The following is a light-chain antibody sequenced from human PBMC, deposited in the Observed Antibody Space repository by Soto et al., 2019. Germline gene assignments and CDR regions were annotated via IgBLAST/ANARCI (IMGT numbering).Light chain of an antibody. CDR3: QSYDSRLSGYV. Sequence: QSVLTQPPSVSGAPGQRVTISCTGSSSNIGAGYDVNWYQQLPGAAPKFLIYGNSNRPSGVPDRFSGSKSGTSASLAITGLQAVDEADYYCQSYDSRLSGYVFGTGTKVTVL. V-gene: IGLV1-40*01. CDR1: SSNIGAGYD. J-gene: IGLJ1*01. CDR2: GNS.